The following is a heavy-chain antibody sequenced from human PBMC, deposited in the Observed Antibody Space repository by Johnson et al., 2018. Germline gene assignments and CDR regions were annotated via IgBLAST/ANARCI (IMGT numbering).Heavy chain of an antibody. Sequence: VQLVESGGGLVKPGGSLRLSCAASGFTFSSYSMNWVRQAPGKGLEWVSSISSSSSYIYYADSLKGRLTISRDNAKNSLSLQMNILTAEDTAVYYCARYCSSTSCYAFDIWGQGTMVTVSA. CDR2: ISSSSSYI. CDR3: ARYCSSTSCYAFDI. V-gene: IGHV3-21*01. CDR1: GFTFSSYS. D-gene: IGHD2-2*01. J-gene: IGHJ3*02.